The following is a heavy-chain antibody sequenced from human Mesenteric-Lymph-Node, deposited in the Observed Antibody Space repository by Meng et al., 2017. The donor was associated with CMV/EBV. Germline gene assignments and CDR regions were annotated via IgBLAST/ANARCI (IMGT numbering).Heavy chain of an antibody. CDR2: ISNDGSNK. CDR1: GFTFNDYA. CDR3: ARIQFHIVVVPAARVVPDAFDI. J-gene: IGHJ3*02. D-gene: IGHD2-2*01. V-gene: IGHV3-30-3*01. Sequence: GESLKISCAGSGFTFNDYAMHWVRQAPGKGLEWVAVISNDGSNKNYADSVKGRFTISRDNAKNSLYLQMNSLRAEDTAVYYCARIQFHIVVVPAARVVPDAFDIWGQGTMVTVSS.